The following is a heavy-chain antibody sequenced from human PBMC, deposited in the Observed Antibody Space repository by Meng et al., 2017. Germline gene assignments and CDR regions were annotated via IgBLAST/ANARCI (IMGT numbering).Heavy chain of an antibody. D-gene: IGHD2/OR15-2a*01. V-gene: IGHV4-34*01. CDR1: GGSSSVYN. Sequence: AACLLITTESRSLPCAGCGGSSSVYNWSWTCQSPAKGLGLVGEVNHSGSTNNVPSLKSQVTISVDMSKTQFSLKLSSVSAAAAAVYKCARGRSSTWHWYFDLWGRGTLVTVSS. CDR2: VNHSGST. J-gene: IGHJ2*01. CDR3: ARGRSSTWHWYFDL.